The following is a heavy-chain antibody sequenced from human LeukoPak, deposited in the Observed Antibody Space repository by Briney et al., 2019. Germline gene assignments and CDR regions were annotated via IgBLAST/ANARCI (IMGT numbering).Heavy chain of an antibody. CDR1: GFTFDDYA. J-gene: IGHJ4*02. V-gene: IGHV3-9*01. D-gene: IGHD1-26*01. CDR2: ISWNSGSI. CDR3: AKVYSGSYFDY. Sequence: GGSLRLSCAASGFTFDDYAMHWVRHAPGKGLEWVSGISWNSGSIGYADSVKGRFTISRDNAKNSLYLQMNSLRAEDTALYYCAKVYSGSYFDYWGQGTLVTVSS.